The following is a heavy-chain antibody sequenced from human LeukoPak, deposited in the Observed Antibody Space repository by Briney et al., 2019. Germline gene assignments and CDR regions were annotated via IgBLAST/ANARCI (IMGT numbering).Heavy chain of an antibody. CDR2: IYYSGST. CDR3: ARHSEYYGDYPHFDY. CDR1: GGSVSSDY. D-gene: IGHD4-17*01. J-gene: IGHJ4*02. Sequence: SETLSLTCTVSGGSVSSDYWSWIRQPPGKGLEWIGYIYYSGSTNYNPSLKSRVTISVDTSKNQFSLKLTSVTAADTAVYYCARHSEYYGDYPHFDYWGQGTLVTVSS. V-gene: IGHV4-59*02.